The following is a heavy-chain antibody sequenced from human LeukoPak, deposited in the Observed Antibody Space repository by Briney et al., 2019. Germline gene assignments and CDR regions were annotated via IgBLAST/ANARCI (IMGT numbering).Heavy chain of an antibody. CDR1: GGSISSGGYY. Sequence: SETLSLTCTVSGGSISSGGYYWSWIRQHPGKGLEWIGYIYYSGSTYYNPSLKSRVTISVDTSKNQFSLKLSSVTAADTAVYYCARVSEKSSSSWYNYYYGMDVWGQGTTVTVSS. V-gene: IGHV4-31*03. J-gene: IGHJ6*02. CDR3: ARVSEKSSSSWYNYYYGMDV. D-gene: IGHD6-13*01. CDR2: IYYSGST.